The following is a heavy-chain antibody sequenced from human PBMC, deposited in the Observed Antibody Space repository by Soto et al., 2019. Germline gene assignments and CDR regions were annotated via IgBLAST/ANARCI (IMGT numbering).Heavy chain of an antibody. CDR1: GGTFSSYS. D-gene: IGHD3-10*01. J-gene: IGHJ5*02. V-gene: IGHV1-69*13. CDR3: ARGRLITMVRGVIISRGPFDP. CDR2: IIPIFGTA. Sequence: SVKVSSKASGGTFSSYSISWVLQAPGEGLEWMGGIIPIFGTANYAQKFQGRVTITADESTSTAYMELSSLRSEDTAVYYCARGRLITMVRGVIISRGPFDPCGQGTLVTVSS.